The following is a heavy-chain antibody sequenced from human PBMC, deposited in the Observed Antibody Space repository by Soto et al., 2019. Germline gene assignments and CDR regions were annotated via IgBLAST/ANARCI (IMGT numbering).Heavy chain of an antibody. CDR3: AGEPDGYGGSYSGYFDY. J-gene: IGHJ4*02. V-gene: IGHV1-46*01. CDR2: INPSGGST. D-gene: IGHD1-26*01. Sequence: ASVKVSCKASGYTFTSYYMHWVRQAPGQGLEWMGIINPSGGSTSYAQKFQGRVTMTRDTSTSTVYMELSSLRSEDTAVYYCAGEPDGYGGSYSGYFDYWGQGTLVTVSS. CDR1: GYTFTSYY.